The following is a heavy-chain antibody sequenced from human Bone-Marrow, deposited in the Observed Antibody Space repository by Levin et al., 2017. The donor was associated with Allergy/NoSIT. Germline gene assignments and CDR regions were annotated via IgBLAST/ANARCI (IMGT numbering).Heavy chain of an antibody. CDR2: ISPSGDYT. D-gene: IGHD2/OR15-2a*01. Sequence: TTGGSLRLSCVTSGFSFSDYYMSWIRQAPGKGLEFISYISPSGDYTSYGDSVRGRFTVSRDNARNSLYLQMNSLRAEDTALYYCARPYNSSWYLFDLWGQGTLVPVSS. CDR3: ARPYNSSWYLFDL. CDR1: GFSFSDYY. V-gene: IGHV3-11*03. J-gene: IGHJ5*02.